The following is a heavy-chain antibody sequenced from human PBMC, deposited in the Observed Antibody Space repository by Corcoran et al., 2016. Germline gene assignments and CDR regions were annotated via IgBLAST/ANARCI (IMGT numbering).Heavy chain of an antibody. CDR1: GGSISSYY. V-gene: IGHV4-59*12. J-gene: IGHJ4*02. D-gene: IGHD6-19*01. CDR2: IYYSGST. CDR3: ARVPPHSVHHAVSSGWYDY. Sequence: QVQLQESGPGLVKPSETLSLTCTVSGGSISSYYWSWIRQPPGKGLEWIGYIYYSGSTNYNPSLKSRVNISVDTSKDQFSLKLCSVTDADTAVDDCARVPPHSVHHAVSSGWYDYWGQGTLVTVSS.